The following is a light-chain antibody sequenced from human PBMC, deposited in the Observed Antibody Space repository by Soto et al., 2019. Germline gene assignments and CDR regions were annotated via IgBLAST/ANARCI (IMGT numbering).Light chain of an antibody. CDR3: QQSYSTPPFT. Sequence: DIQMTQSPSSLSASVGDRVTITCRASPSISSYLNWYQQKPGKAPKLLIYAASSLQSGVPSRFSGSGSGTDFTLTISSLQPEYFATYYCQQSYSTPPFTFGPGTKVDIK. V-gene: IGKV1-39*01. CDR2: AAS. CDR1: PSISSY. J-gene: IGKJ3*01.